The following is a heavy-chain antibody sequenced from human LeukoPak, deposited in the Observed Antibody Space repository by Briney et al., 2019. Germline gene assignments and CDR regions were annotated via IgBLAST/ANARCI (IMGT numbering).Heavy chain of an antibody. CDR2: VGPTGTDR. J-gene: IGHJ4*02. Sequence: GGSLRLSCAASGFTFDDYGMSWVRQAPGKGLEWVSSVGPTGTDRYYADSVRGRFTISRDNAKNSMYLQMDSLRDEDTAVYYCAAETIGRHYDYWGQGTLLTVSS. V-gene: IGHV3-21*01. CDR1: GFTFDDYG. CDR3: AAETIGRHYDY. D-gene: IGHD1-14*01.